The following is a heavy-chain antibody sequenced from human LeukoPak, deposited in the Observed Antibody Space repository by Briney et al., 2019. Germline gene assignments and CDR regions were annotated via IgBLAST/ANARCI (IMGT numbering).Heavy chain of an antibody. CDR2: INQGASTK. D-gene: IGHD1-26*01. CDR1: GFTVTNTW. CDR3: ARDQSGSLDY. J-gene: IGHJ4*02. Sequence: PGGSLRLSCAASGFTVTNTWMAWVRQAPGKGLEWVANINQGASTKQYVDSVKGRFTISRDNAKNSLYLQMNSLRVDDTAVYYCARDQSGSLDYWGQGTLVTVSS. V-gene: IGHV3-7*01.